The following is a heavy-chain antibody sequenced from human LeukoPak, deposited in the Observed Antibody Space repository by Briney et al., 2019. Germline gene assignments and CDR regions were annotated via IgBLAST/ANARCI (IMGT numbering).Heavy chain of an antibody. CDR1: GYTFTSYY. V-gene: IGHV1-46*01. CDR3: ARDLESFPPVYCSSTSCYSWFDP. CDR2: INPSGGST. Sequence: ASVKVSCKASGYTFTSYYMHWVRQAPGQGLEWMGIINPSGGSTSYAQKFQGRVTMTRDTSTSTVYMELSSLRSDDTAVYYCARDLESFPPVYCSSTSCYSWFDPWGQGTLVTVSS. D-gene: IGHD2-2*02. J-gene: IGHJ5*02.